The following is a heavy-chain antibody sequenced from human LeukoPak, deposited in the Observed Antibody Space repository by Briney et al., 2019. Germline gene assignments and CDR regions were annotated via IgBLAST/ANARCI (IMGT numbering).Heavy chain of an antibody. J-gene: IGHJ3*02. CDR3: AKLPIFGVVRFTMDAFDI. D-gene: IGHD3-3*01. Sequence: GGSLRLSCAASGFTFSSYWMHWVRQAPGKGLEWVAFIRYDGSNKYYADSVKGRFTISRDNSKNTLYLQMTSLRAEDTAVYYCAKLPIFGVVRFTMDAFDIWGQGTMVTVSS. CDR2: IRYDGSNK. CDR1: GFTFSSYW. V-gene: IGHV3-30*02.